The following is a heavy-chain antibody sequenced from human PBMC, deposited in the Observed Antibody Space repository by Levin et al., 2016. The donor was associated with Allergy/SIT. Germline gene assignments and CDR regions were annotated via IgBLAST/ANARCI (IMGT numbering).Heavy chain of an antibody. CDR1: GFSLSTSGMC. CDR2: IDWDDDK. D-gene: IGHD3-22*01. CDR3: AHSMYYYDGRDYYYRVY. V-gene: IGHV2-70*12. J-gene: IGHJ4*02. Sequence: SGPTLVKPTETLTLTCTFSGFSLSTSGMCVSWIRQPPGKALEWLARIDWDDDKYYSTSLKGRLTITKDTSKNQVVLTMTNMDPVDTATYYCAHSMYYYDGRDYYYRVYWGQGTLVTVSS.